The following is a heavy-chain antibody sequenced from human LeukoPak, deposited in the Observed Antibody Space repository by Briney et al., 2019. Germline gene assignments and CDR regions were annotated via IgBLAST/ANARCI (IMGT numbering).Heavy chain of an antibody. CDR3: ARIRRPTVYYFDY. CDR1: GGSFSGYY. Sequence: SETLSLTCAVYGGSFSGYYWSWIRQPPGKGLEWIGEINHSGSTNYNLSLKSRVTISVDTSKNQFSLKLSSVTAADTAVYYCARIRRPTVYYFDYWGQGTLVTVSS. V-gene: IGHV4-34*01. CDR2: INHSGST. J-gene: IGHJ4*02. D-gene: IGHD4-17*01.